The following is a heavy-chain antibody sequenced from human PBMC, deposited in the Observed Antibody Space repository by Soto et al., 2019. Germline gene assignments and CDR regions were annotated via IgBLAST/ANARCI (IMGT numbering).Heavy chain of an antibody. D-gene: IGHD5-12*01. CDR1: GGSISSYY. CDR3: ARDSKRGYSGYDKLDY. V-gene: IGHV4-59*01. Sequence: SETLSLTCTVSGGSISSYYWSWIRQPPGKGLEWIGYIYYGGSTNYNPSLKSRVTISVDTSKNQFSLKLSSVTAADTAVYYCARDSKRGYSGYDKLDYWGQGTLVTVSS. CDR2: IYYGGST. J-gene: IGHJ4*02.